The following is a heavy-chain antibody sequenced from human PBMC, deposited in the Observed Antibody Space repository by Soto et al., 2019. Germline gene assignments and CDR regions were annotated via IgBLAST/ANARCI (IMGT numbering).Heavy chain of an antibody. D-gene: IGHD2-21*02. V-gene: IGHV3-23*01. J-gene: IGHJ4*02. CDR1: GFTFSSYA. Sequence: EVQLLESGGGLVQPGGSLRLSCAASGFTFSSYAMSWVRQAPGKGLEWVSAISGSGGSTYYADSVKGRFTISRDTYKNTLYLQMNSLRAEDTAVYNCAKMWEDVVTARLTFDYWGQGTLVTVSS. CDR2: ISGSGGST. CDR3: AKMWEDVVTARLTFDY.